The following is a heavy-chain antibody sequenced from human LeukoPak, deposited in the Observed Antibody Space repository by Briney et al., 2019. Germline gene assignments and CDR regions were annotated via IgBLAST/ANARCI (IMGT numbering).Heavy chain of an antibody. D-gene: IGHD4-17*01. CDR3: ARLEADYGDYVAPHAFDI. CDR1: GGSISSGGYY. J-gene: IGHJ3*02. CDR2: IYYSGST. Sequence: SQTLSLTCTVSGGSISSGGYYWSWIRQHPGKGLEWIGYIYYSGSTNYNPSLKSRVTISVDTSKNQFSLKLSSVTAADTAVYYCARLEADYGDYVAPHAFDIWGQGTMVTVSS. V-gene: IGHV4-31*03.